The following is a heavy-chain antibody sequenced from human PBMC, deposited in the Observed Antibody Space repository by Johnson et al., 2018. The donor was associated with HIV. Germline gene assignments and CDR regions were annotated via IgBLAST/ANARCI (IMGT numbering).Heavy chain of an antibody. CDR3: AREGMYSSYQGSFDI. CDR2: ISYDGSIK. V-gene: IGHV3-30*04. D-gene: IGHD6-6*01. CDR1: GFTFSSYA. Sequence: QVQLVESGGGLVQPGGSLRLSCAASGFTFSSYAMHWVRQAPGKGLEWVAVISYDGSIKYYGDSVKGRFTISRDNSKNTLYLQMNSLRAGDTAVYYCAREGMYSSYQGSFDIWGQGTMVTVSS. J-gene: IGHJ3*02.